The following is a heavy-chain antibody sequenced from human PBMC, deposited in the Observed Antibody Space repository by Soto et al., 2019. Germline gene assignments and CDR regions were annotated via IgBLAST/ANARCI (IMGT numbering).Heavy chain of an antibody. CDR2: MNPNTGNT. D-gene: IGHD6-13*01. V-gene: IGHV1-8*01. CDR1: GYTFSTYD. Sequence: QVQLVQSGAEVKKPGASVKVSCRASGYTFSTYDIDWVRLAPGQGLEWMGSMNPNTGNTEYAQKFQGRVTMTRDTSESTFYMELSSLRSEDTAIYYCARTMGGIAAAGNVYWGQGTLVTVSS. J-gene: IGHJ4*02. CDR3: ARTMGGIAAAGNVY.